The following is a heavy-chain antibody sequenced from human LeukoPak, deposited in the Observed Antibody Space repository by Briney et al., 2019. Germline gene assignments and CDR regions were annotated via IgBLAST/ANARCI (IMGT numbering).Heavy chain of an antibody. Sequence: SETLSVTCTVSGGSISSYYWSWIRQPDGKGLEWIGRIYTSGSTNYNPSLKSRVTMSVDTSKNQFSLKLSSVTAADTAVYYCASGGYSYGSDYWGQGTLVTVSS. CDR3: ASGGYSYGSDY. D-gene: IGHD5-18*01. V-gene: IGHV4-4*07. CDR2: IYTSGST. CDR1: GGSISSYY. J-gene: IGHJ4*02.